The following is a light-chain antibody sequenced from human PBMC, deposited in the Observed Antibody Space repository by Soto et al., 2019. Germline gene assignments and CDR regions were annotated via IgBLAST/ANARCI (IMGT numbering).Light chain of an antibody. CDR3: QQYSDWPPEYT. CDR1: QSVGSK. J-gene: IGKJ2*01. Sequence: EILMTQSPATLSVSPGEGATLSCRASQSVGSKLAWYQQKPGQAPRLLIFGVSTRANGVPARFSGSGSGTDFSLTISSLESEDFAVYYCQQYSDWPPEYTFAQGTKLEIK. CDR2: GVS. V-gene: IGKV3-15*01.